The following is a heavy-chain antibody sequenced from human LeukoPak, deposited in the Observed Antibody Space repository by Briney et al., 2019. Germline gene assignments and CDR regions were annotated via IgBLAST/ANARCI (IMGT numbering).Heavy chain of an antibody. CDR3: ARGLYSRTNWFDP. D-gene: IGHD6-13*01. CDR2: INHSGST. CDR1: GGSFSGYY. Sequence: SETLSLTCAVYGGSFSGYYWSWIRQPPGKGLEWIGEINHSGSTNYNPSLKSRVTISVDTSKNQFSLKLSSVTAADTAVYYCARGLYSRTNWFDPWGREPWSPSPQ. J-gene: IGHJ5*02. V-gene: IGHV4-34*01.